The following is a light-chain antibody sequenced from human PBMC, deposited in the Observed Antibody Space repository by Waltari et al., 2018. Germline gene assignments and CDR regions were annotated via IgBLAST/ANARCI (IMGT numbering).Light chain of an antibody. CDR3: SSYTSSREV. J-gene: IGLJ1*01. CDR2: EVS. CDR1: SSDVGGYNY. V-gene: IGLV2-14*01. Sequence: QSALTQPASVSGSPGQSITISCTGTSSDVGGYNYVSWYQQHPGKAPKLMIYEVSNRPSGVSNRFSGSKSGNTASLTISGLQAEDEADYYCSSYTSSREVFRTGTKVTVL.